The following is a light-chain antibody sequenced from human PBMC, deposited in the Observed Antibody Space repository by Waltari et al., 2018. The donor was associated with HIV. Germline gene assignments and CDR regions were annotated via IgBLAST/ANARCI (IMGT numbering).Light chain of an antibody. Sequence: SYALTPPPSVSVSPGQTAPITCSGDNLGARYTAWYQQRPGQSPVLVIYQDSKRPSGIPERFSGSNSRNTATLTITETQALDEADYYCQAWDSSTAEVFGGGTKLTVL. CDR1: NLGARY. CDR2: QDS. V-gene: IGLV3-1*01. J-gene: IGLJ2*01. CDR3: QAWDSSTAEV.